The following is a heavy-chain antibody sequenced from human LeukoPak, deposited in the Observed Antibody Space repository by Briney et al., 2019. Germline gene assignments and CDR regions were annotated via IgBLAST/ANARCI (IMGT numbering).Heavy chain of an antibody. CDR1: GGTFSSYA. CDR3: AKSGTVDIAEYYFDY. J-gene: IGHJ4*02. CDR2: IIPIFGTA. V-gene: IGHV1-69*06. Sequence: SVKVSCKASGGTFSSYAISWVRQAPGQGLEWMGGIIPIFGTANYAQKFQGRVTITADKSTSTAYMELSSLRSEDTAVYYCAKSGTVDIAEYYFDYWGQGTLVTVSS. D-gene: IGHD5-12*01.